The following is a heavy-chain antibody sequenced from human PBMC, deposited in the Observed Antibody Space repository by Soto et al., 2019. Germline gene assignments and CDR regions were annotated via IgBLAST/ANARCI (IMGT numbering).Heavy chain of an antibody. Sequence: LKISCKGSGYSFTTYWIGWVRQMPGKGLEWMGIIYPGDSDTRYSPSFQGQVTISADTSISTAYLQWTSLKASDTAMYYCARSRRGAYSSGWYSPSGYYNYGIDVWGQGTKVTVSS. V-gene: IGHV5-51*01. CDR3: ARSRRGAYSSGWYSPSGYYNYGIDV. CDR2: IYPGDSDT. J-gene: IGHJ6*02. D-gene: IGHD6-19*01. CDR1: GYSFTTYW.